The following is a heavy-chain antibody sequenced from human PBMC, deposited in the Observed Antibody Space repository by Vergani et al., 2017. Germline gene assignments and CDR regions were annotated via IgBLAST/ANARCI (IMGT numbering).Heavy chain of an antibody. CDR3: ATFDRPVAAAGVRFDP. CDR2: ISGSGGST. J-gene: IGHJ5*02. CDR1: GFTFSSYA. V-gene: IGHV3-23*01. Sequence: EVQLLESGGGLVQPGGSLRLSCAASGFTFSSYAMSWVRQAPGKGLEWVSAISGSGGSTYYADSVKGRFTISRDNSKNTLYLQMNSLRAEDTAVYYCATFDRPVAAAGVRFDPWGQGTLVTVSS. D-gene: IGHD6-13*01.